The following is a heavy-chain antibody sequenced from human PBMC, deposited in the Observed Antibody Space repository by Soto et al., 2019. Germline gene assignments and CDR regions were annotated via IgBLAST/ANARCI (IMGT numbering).Heavy chain of an antibody. J-gene: IGHJ4*02. Sequence: EVQVVQSGGGLVQPGGSLRLSCAASGFSVASTYMTWVRQAPGRGLRWVSMIHTGGLKHFADFVKGRFSLSRDTFTNTLYLEMNSLRPDDTAVYYCATWGSGSHYLDHWGQGSLVTVSS. CDR1: GFSVASTY. CDR3: ATWGSGSHYLDH. V-gene: IGHV3-53*04. D-gene: IGHD7-27*01. CDR2: IHTGGLK.